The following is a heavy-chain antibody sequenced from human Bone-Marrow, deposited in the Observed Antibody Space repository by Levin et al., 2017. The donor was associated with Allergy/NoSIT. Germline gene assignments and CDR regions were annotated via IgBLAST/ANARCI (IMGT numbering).Heavy chain of an antibody. Sequence: AGGSLRLSCAASGFTFSNYGIHWVRQAPGNGLEWVAFIWYDGSNKYYADSVKGRFTISRDNSKNTLYLQMDSLRAEDTAVYYCAKDSGGGSWDTDYWGQGTLVTVSS. CDR1: GFTFSNYG. J-gene: IGHJ4*02. V-gene: IGHV3-30*02. D-gene: IGHD3-16*01. CDR3: AKDSGGGSWDTDY. CDR2: IWYDGSNK.